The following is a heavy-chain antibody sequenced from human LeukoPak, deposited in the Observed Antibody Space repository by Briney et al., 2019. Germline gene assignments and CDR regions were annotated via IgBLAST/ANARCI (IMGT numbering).Heavy chain of an antibody. D-gene: IGHD1-26*01. CDR3: ARWGATTSFDY. J-gene: IGHJ4*02. CDR1: GFTFSSDA. V-gene: IGHV4-31*02. Sequence: LRLSCAATGFTFSSDAMSWVRQHPGKGLEWIGYIYYSGSTYYNPSLKSRVTISVDTSKNQFSLKLSSVTAADTAVYYCARWGATTSFDYWGQGTLVTVSS. CDR2: IYYSGST.